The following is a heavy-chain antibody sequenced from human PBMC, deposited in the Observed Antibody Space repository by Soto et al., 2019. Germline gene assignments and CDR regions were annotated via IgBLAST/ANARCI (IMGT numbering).Heavy chain of an antibody. Sequence: QVQLVQSGAEVKKPGASVKVSCKASGYTFTSYGISWVRQAPGQGLEWMGWISAYNGNTNYAQKLQGRVTMTTDTSTSTAYMELRSLRSDDTAVYYCARAEDDYIWGSYRPYYFDYWGQGTLVTVSS. J-gene: IGHJ4*02. V-gene: IGHV1-18*01. CDR1: GYTFTSYG. D-gene: IGHD3-16*02. CDR2: ISAYNGNT. CDR3: ARAEDDYIWGSYRPYYFDY.